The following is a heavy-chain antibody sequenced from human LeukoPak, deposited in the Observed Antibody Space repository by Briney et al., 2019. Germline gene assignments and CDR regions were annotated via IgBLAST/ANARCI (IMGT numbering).Heavy chain of an antibody. J-gene: IGHJ4*02. V-gene: IGHV4-38-2*02. D-gene: IGHD3-22*01. CDR2: TYHSGIT. Sequence: SETLSLTCTVSGYSISNGYYWGWIRQPPGKGLEWIGNTYHSGITYYNPSLKSRVTISVDTSKNQFSLKLSSVTAADTAVYYCARVRYFDSGGYYYDFDFWGQGTLVTVSS. CDR1: GYSISNGYY. CDR3: ARVRYFDSGGYYYDFDF.